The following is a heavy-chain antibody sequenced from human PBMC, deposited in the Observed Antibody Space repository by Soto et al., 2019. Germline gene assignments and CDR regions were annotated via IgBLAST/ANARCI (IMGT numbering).Heavy chain of an antibody. V-gene: IGHV4-59*01. CDR2: IYYSGST. Sequence: SETLSLTCTVSGGTISSYYWSWIRQPPGKGLEWIGYIYYSGSTNYNPSLKSRVTISVDTSKNQFSLKLSSVTAAGTAVYYCARGAYDSSGYYGYYFDYWGQGTLVTVSS. J-gene: IGHJ4*02. CDR3: ARGAYDSSGYYGYYFDY. D-gene: IGHD3-22*01. CDR1: GGTISSYY.